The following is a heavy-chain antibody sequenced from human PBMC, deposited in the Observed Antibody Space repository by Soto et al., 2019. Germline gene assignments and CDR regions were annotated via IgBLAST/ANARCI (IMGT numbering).Heavy chain of an antibody. J-gene: IGHJ6*02. CDR2: IIPIFGTA. CDR1: GGTFSSYA. CDR3: ARTPGYDYYYGMDV. Sequence: GASVKVSCKASGGTFSSYAISWVRQAPGQGPEWMGGIIPIFGTANYAQKFQGRVTITADKSTSIAYMELSSLRSEDTAVYYCARTPGYDYYYGMDVWGQGTTVTVSS. V-gene: IGHV1-69*06. D-gene: IGHD6-13*01.